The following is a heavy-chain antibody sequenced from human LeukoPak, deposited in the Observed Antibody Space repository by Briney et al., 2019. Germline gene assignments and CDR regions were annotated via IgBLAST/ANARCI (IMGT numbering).Heavy chain of an antibody. CDR3: ARGKYYCSGDSCSPPFDY. CDR1: GGSFSDFY. Sequence: SETLSLTCAVFGGSFSDFYWSWIRQTPGKGLEWIGEVDHTGGTKYNSSLKSRVTISVDTSKNQLSLKLSSVTAPDTPVYFCARGKYYCSGDSCSPPFDYWGRGALVTVSS. D-gene: IGHD2-15*01. J-gene: IGHJ4*02. CDR2: VDHTGGT. V-gene: IGHV4-34*01.